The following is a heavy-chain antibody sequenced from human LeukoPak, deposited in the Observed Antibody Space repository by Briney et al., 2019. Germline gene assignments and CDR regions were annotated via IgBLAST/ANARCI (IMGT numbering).Heavy chain of an antibody. V-gene: IGHV4-34*01. Sequence: SETLSLTCAVYGGSFSGYYWSWIRQPPGKELEWIGEINHSGSTNYNPSLKSRVTISVDTSKNQFSLKLSSVTAADTAVYYCATEGIGPWFDPWGQGTLVTVSS. CDR2: INHSGST. D-gene: IGHD3-10*01. J-gene: IGHJ5*02. CDR3: ATEGIGPWFDP. CDR1: GGSFSGYY.